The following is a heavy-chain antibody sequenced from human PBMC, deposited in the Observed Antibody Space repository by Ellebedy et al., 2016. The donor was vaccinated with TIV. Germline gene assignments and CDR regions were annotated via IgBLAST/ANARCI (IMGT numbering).Heavy chain of an antibody. CDR1: GGSISSYY. CDR3: AREPDSVWFDP. V-gene: IGHV4-59*01. Sequence: MPSETLSLTCTVSGGSISSYYWSWIRQPPGKGLEWIGYIYYSGSTNYNPSLKSRVTIPVDTSKNQFSLKLSSVTAADTAVYYCAREPDSVWFDPWGQGTLVTVSS. CDR2: IYYSGST. J-gene: IGHJ5*02. D-gene: IGHD1-14*01.